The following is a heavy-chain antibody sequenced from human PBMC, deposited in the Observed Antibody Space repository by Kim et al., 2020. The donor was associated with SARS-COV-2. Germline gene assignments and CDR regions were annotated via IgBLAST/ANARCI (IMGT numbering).Heavy chain of an antibody. CDR3: ARSSLGGLWFGAPGDWFDP. V-gene: IGHV4-39*07. Sequence: SETLSLTCTVSGGSISSSSYYWGWIRQPPGKGLEWIGSIYYSGSTYYNPSLKSRVTISVDTSKNQFSLKLSSVTAADTAVYYCARSSLGGLWFGAPGDWFDPWGQGTLVTVSS. CDR2: IYYSGST. J-gene: IGHJ5*02. D-gene: IGHD3-10*01. CDR1: GGSISSSSYY.